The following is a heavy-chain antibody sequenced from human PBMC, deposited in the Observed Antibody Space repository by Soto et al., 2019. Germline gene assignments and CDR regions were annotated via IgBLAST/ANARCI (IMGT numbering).Heavy chain of an antibody. V-gene: IGHV3-48*03. CDR3: TRASWFPYLSFY. CDR2: ISSSGSTA. CDR1: GFTFSRFE. Sequence: PGGSLRLSCAASGFTFSRFELHWVRQAPGKGLEWISYISSSGSTAYYASSVEGRFTISRDNANTSVYLQMDSLRAEDPALYYCTRASWFPYLSFYWGQGALVTVSS. J-gene: IGHJ4*02. D-gene: IGHD3-10*01.